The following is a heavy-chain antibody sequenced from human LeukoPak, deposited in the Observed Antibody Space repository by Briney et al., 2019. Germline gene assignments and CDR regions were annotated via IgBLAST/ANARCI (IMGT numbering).Heavy chain of an antibody. D-gene: IGHD2-8*02. CDR1: GFTFSSVS. J-gene: IGHJ4*02. CDR2: ISSRSGTI. V-gene: IGHV3-48*02. CDR3: ARPTNWWGYFDY. Sequence: GGSLRLSCAASGFTFSSVSMNWVREAPGKGLEWVSDISSRSGTIYYADSVKGRFTISRDNAKNSLYLQMNSLRDEDTAVYYCARPTNWWGYFDYWGQGTLVTVSS.